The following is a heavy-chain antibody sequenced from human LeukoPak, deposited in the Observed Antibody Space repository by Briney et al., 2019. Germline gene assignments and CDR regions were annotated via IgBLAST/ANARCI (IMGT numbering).Heavy chain of an antibody. CDR1: GFTLDDYV. Sequence: GGSLRLSCAASGFTLDDYVMSWVRQAPGKGLEWVSGINWNGGSTGYADSVKGRFTISRDNAKNSLYLQMNSLRAEDTALYHCAREKYQLLSGAFDIWGQGTMVTVSS. CDR2: INWNGGST. J-gene: IGHJ3*02. CDR3: AREKYQLLSGAFDI. D-gene: IGHD2-2*01. V-gene: IGHV3-20*01.